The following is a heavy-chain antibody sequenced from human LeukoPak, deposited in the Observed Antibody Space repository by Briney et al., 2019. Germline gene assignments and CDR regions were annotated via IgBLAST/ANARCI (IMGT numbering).Heavy chain of an antibody. J-gene: IGHJ4*02. CDR3: AKDKYYGPGSSFDY. CDR2: ISWNSGSI. D-gene: IGHD3-10*01. CDR1: GFTFDDYA. Sequence: GGSLRLSCAASGFTFDDYAMHWVRQAPGKGLEWVSGISWNSGSIGYADSVKGRFTISRDNAKNSLYLQMNSLRAEDTALYYCAKDKYYGPGSSFDYWGQGTLVTVSS. V-gene: IGHV3-9*01.